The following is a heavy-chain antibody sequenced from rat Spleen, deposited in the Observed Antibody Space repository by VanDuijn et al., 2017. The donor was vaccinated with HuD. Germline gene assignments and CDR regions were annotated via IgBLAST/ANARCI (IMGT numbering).Heavy chain of an antibody. J-gene: IGHJ3*01. Sequence: EVQLQESGPGLVKPSQSLSLTCSVTGYSITSSYRWNWIRKFPGNKMEWMGYIRYSGDTSYNPSLKSRISIARDTSRNQFFLQLNSVTTEDTATYYCARSPNYPARGNWFAYWGQGTLVTVSS. CDR1: GYSITSSY. D-gene: IGHD1-4*01. CDR2: IRYSGDT. V-gene: IGHV3-1*01. CDR3: ARSPNYPARGNWFAY.